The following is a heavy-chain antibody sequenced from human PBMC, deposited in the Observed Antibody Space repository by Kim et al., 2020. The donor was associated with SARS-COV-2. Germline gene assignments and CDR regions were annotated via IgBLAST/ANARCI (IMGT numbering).Heavy chain of an antibody. J-gene: IGHJ3*02. CDR1: GGSISSSSYY. CDR3: ARPRYYYGSGSLGDAFDI. V-gene: IGHV4-39*01. CDR2: IYYSGST. D-gene: IGHD3-10*01. Sequence: SETLSLTCTVSGGSISSSSYYWGWIRQPPGKGLEWIGSIYYSGSTYYNPSLKSRVTISVDTSKNQFSLKLSSVTAADTAVYYCARPRYYYGSGSLGDAFDIWGQGTMVTVSS.